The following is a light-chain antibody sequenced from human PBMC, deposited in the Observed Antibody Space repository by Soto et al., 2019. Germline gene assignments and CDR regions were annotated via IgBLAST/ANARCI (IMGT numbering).Light chain of an antibody. CDR3: QQYGTSPPT. V-gene: IGKV3-20*01. CDR2: GAS. CDR1: QSVSTRY. Sequence: EMALTHSPGTLSLSPGERATLSCRASQSVSTRYVAWYQQKLGQAPRLLIYGASSRATGVPDRFSGSGSGTDFTITVNRLAPEDLAVFYCQQYGTSPPTFGQGNKLEFK. J-gene: IGKJ2*01.